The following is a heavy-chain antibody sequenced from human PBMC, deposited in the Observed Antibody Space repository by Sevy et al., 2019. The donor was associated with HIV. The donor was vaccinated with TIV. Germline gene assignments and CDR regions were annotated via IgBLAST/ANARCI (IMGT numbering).Heavy chain of an antibody. CDR2: ISNDGSNK. V-gene: IGHV3-30-3*01. CDR3: ARAYYYGSGSYPKGDY. CDR1: GFTFSSYD. J-gene: IGHJ4*02. Sequence: GGSLRLSCAASGFTFSSYDMHWVRQAPGKGLEWVAVISNDGSNKYYADSVKGRFTISRDNSKNTLYLQMNSLRAEDTAVYYCARAYYYGSGSYPKGDYWGQGTLVTVSS. D-gene: IGHD3-10*01.